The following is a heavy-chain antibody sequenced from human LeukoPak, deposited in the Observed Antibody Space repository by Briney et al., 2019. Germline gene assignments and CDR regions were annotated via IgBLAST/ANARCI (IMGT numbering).Heavy chain of an antibody. J-gene: IGHJ4*02. CDR1: GGSISSYY. D-gene: IGHD5/OR15-5a*01. V-gene: IGHV4-59*01. CDR3: ARSHSTHLAFDY. CDR2: IYYSGST. Sequence: KASETLSLTCTVSGGSISSYYWSWIRQPPGKGLEWIGYIYYSGSTNYNPSLKSRVTISVDTSKNQFSLKLSSVTAADTAVYYCARSHSTHLAFDYWGQGTLVTVSS.